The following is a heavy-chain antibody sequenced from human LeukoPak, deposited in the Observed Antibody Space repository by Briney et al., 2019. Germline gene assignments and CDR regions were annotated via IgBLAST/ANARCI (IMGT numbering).Heavy chain of an antibody. D-gene: IGHD3-3*01. CDR3: ARSKYVYDFWSGYYYFDY. Sequence: TLSLTCTVSGGSISSSSYYWGWIRQPPGKGLEWIGSIYYSGSTYYNPSLKSRVTISVDTSKNQFSLKLSSVTAADTAVYYCARSKYVYDFWSGYYYFDYWGQGTLVTVSS. J-gene: IGHJ4*02. CDR1: GGSISSSSYY. V-gene: IGHV4-39*01. CDR2: IYYSGST.